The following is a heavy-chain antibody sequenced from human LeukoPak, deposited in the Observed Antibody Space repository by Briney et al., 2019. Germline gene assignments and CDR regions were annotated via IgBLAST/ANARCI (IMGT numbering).Heavy chain of an antibody. Sequence: GGSLRLSCAASGFTFSSYWMSWVRQAPGKGLEWVANIKQDGSEKYYVDSVKGRFTISRDNAKNSLYLQMNSLRVEDTAVYYCARSYRHYYGSGSYPYWGQGTLVTVSS. V-gene: IGHV3-7*01. CDR3: ARSYRHYYGSGSYPY. D-gene: IGHD3-10*01. J-gene: IGHJ4*02. CDR1: GFTFSSYW. CDR2: IKQDGSEK.